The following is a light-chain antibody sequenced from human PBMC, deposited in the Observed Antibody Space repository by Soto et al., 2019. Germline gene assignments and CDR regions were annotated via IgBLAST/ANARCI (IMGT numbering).Light chain of an antibody. J-gene: IGLJ2*01. V-gene: IGLV2-14*01. CDR2: EVS. Sequence: QSALTQPASVSGSPGQSITISCTGTSSDIGGYSYVSWYQQHPGKAPKLMIYEVSNRPSGVSNRFSGSKSGNTASLTISGLQADDEADYYCSSYTSSSTPVVFGGGTKLTVL. CDR3: SSYTSSSTPVV. CDR1: SSDIGGYSY.